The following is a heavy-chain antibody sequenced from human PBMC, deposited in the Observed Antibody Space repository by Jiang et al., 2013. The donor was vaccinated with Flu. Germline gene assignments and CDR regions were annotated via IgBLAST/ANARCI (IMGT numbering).Heavy chain of an antibody. D-gene: IGHD3-22*01. CDR1: GFTFSSYA. Sequence: QLLESGGGLVKPGGSLRLSCAASGFTFSSYAMSWVRQAPGKGLEWVSAISGSGGSTYYADSVKGRFTISRDNSKNTLYLQMNSLRAEDTAVYYCAKGLYDSSGYYHYWGQGTLVTVSS. CDR2: ISGSGGST. J-gene: IGHJ4*02. V-gene: IGHV3-23*01. CDR3: AKGLYDSSGYYHY.